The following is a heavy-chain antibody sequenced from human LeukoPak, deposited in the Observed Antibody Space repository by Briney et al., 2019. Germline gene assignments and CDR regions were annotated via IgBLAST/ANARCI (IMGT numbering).Heavy chain of an antibody. D-gene: IGHD6-19*01. CDR2: IYYSGST. CDR1: GGSVSSGGYY. J-gene: IGHJ4*02. Sequence: NSSETLSLTCTVSGGSVSSGGYYWSWIRQSPGKGLEWIGHIYYSGSTNYNPSLQSRVTISVDTSKNQFSLKLSSVTAADTAVYFCATVGGSGWFDYWGQGTLVTVSS. CDR3: ATVGGSGWFDY. V-gene: IGHV4-61*08.